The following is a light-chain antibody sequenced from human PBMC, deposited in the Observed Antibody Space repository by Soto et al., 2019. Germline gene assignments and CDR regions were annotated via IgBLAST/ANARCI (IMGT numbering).Light chain of an antibody. Sequence: IGMTQSPATLPVSPGERVTLSCRASQSVSSSYLAWYQQKPGQAPRLLIYGASSRATGIPDRFSGSGSGTDFTLTISRLEPEDFAVYYCQQYGSSPTFGQGTRLEIK. CDR2: GAS. J-gene: IGKJ5*01. CDR1: QSVSSSY. V-gene: IGKV3-20*01. CDR3: QQYGSSPT.